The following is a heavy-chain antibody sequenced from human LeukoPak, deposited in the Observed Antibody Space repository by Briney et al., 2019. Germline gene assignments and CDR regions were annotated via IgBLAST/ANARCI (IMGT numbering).Heavy chain of an antibody. CDR3: TRDRYWGAFDI. D-gene: IGHD7-27*01. Sequence: GGSLRLSCTASGFTFGDYAMSWFRQAPGKGLEWVGFIRSKAYGGTTEYAASVRGRFTISRDDSKSIAYLQMNSLKTEDTAVYYCTRDRYWGAFDIWGQGTMVTVSS. CDR2: IRSKAYGGTT. V-gene: IGHV3-49*03. CDR1: GFTFGDYA. J-gene: IGHJ3*02.